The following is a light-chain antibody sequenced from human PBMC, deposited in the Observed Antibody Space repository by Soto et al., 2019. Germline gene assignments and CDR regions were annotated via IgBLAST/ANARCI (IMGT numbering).Light chain of an antibody. CDR3: QQYNNWPQLT. Sequence: EIVMTQSPATLSVSPGERATLSCRASQSVSSNLAWYQQKPGQAPRLLIYGASTRATGIPARFSGSGSGTEFTLTISSLQSDDFVVYYCQQYNNWPQLTFGGGTKVEIK. J-gene: IGKJ4*01. CDR2: GAS. CDR1: QSVSSN. V-gene: IGKV3-15*01.